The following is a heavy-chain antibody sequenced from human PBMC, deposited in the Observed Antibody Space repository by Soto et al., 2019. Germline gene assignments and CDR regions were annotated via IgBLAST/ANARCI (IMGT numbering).Heavy chain of an antibody. CDR2: INSDASHT. CDR3: ARDQTHYYDSSGLDY. J-gene: IGHJ4*02. D-gene: IGHD3-22*01. Sequence: GGSLRLSCAASGFTFSTYWMHWIRQVPGKGLEWVSRINSDASHTYYADSVKGRFTISRDNAKNSLYLQMNSLRAEDTAVYYCARDQTHYYDSSGLDYWGQGTLVTVSS. CDR1: GFTFSTYW. V-gene: IGHV3-21*04.